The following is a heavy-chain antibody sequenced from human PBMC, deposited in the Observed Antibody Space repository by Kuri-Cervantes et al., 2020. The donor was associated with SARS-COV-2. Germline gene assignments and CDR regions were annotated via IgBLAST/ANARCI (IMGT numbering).Heavy chain of an antibody. CDR2: IYHSGTT. V-gene: IGHV4-38-2*02. Sequence: ESLKISCTFSGYSISSGYYWGGNRQPPGKGRGGCGSIYHSGTTYYTPPLDRRVAISIDKSKNHLFLRVTSVTAADTAVYYWARGRFLEWFLSRDAFDLWGQGTMVTVSS. J-gene: IGHJ3*01. D-gene: IGHD3-3*01. CDR1: GYSISSGYY. CDR3: ARGRFLEWFLSRDAFDL.